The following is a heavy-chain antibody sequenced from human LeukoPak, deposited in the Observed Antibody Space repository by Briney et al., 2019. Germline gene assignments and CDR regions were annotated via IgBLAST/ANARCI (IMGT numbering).Heavy chain of an antibody. CDR1: GGSISSYY. CDR2: IYYSGST. V-gene: IGHV4-59*01. CDR3: ARVWGSGSYGAFDI. D-gene: IGHD3-10*01. Sequence: SETLSLTCTVSGGSISSYYWSWIRQPPGKGLEWIGYIYYSGSTNYNPSLKSRVTISVDTSKNQFSLKLSSVTAADTAVYYCARVWGSGSYGAFDIWGQGTMVTVSP. J-gene: IGHJ3*02.